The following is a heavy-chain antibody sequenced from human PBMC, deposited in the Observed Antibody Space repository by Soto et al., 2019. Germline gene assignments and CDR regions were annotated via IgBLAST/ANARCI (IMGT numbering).Heavy chain of an antibody. D-gene: IGHD3-22*01. CDR1: GGTFSSYT. J-gene: IGHJ4*02. CDR2: IIPILGIA. CDR3: ARDRVTYYYDSSGYQPPDY. Sequence: QVQLVQSGAEVKKPGSSVKVSCKASGGTFSSYTISWVRQAPGQGLEWMGRIIPILGIANYAQKFQGRVSITADKSTSTAYMELSSLTSEDTAVYYCARDRVTYYYDSSGYQPPDYWGQGTLVTVSS. V-gene: IGHV1-69*08.